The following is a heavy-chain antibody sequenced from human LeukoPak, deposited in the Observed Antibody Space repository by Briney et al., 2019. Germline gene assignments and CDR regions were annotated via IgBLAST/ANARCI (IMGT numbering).Heavy chain of an antibody. D-gene: IGHD2-15*01. CDR3: AKALTGEDYGMDV. CDR1: GFTLRNYA. J-gene: IGHJ6*02. CDR2: IPGSGGGT. Sequence: TGRSLRLSCAASGFTLRNYAMSWVRQAPRKGLEWVSVIPGSGGGTYYADSVKGRFTTSRDTSKNTLYLQVNSLRAEDTAVSYCAKALTGEDYGMDVWGQGTTVTVSS. V-gene: IGHV3-23*01.